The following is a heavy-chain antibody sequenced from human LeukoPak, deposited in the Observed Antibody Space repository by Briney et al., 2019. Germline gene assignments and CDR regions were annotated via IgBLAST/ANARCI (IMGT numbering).Heavy chain of an antibody. D-gene: IGHD5-24*01. Sequence: GGSLRLSCAASGFTFSSYAMHWVRQAPGMGLEWVAVIWYDGSNKYYADSVKGRFTISRDNSKNTLYLQMNSLRAEDTAVYYCAKDARDGYKYYFDYWGQGTLVTVSS. CDR1: GFTFSSYA. V-gene: IGHV3-33*06. CDR2: IWYDGSNK. CDR3: AKDARDGYKYYFDY. J-gene: IGHJ4*02.